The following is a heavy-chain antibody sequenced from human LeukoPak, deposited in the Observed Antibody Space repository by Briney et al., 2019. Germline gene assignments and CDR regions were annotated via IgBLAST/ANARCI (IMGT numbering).Heavy chain of an antibody. D-gene: IGHD3-10*01. CDR1: GFTFSSYA. CDR2: ISGSGGST. V-gene: IGHV3-23*01. CDR3: AREGITMVRGAKDY. J-gene: IGHJ4*02. Sequence: HPGGSLRLSCAASGFTFSSYAMSWVRQAPGKGLEWVSAISGSGGSTYYADSVKGRFTISRDNSKNTLYLQMNSLRAEDTAVYYCAREGITMVRGAKDYWGQGTLVTVSS.